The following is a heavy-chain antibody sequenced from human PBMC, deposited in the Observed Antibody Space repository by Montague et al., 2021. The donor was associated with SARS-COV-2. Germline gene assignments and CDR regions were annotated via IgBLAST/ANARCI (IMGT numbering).Heavy chain of an antibody. CDR2: IYYSGST. V-gene: IGHV4-31*03. D-gene: IGHD3-22*01. CDR1: GGSISSGGYY. Sequence: TRSLTCTVSGGSISSGGYYWSWIRQHPGKGLEWIGYIYYSGSTYYNPSLKSRVTISVDTSKNQFSLKLSSVTAADTAVYHCARDARYDSSGYYLGSAFDIWGQGTMVTVSS. J-gene: IGHJ3*02. CDR3: ARDARYDSSGYYLGSAFDI.